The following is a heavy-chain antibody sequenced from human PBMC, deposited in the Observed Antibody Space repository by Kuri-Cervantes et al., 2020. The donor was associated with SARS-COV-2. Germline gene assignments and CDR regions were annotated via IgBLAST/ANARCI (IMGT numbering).Heavy chain of an antibody. CDR1: GFTFSEYY. J-gene: IGHJ5*01. Sequence: GGSLRLSCVASGFTFSEYYMSWIRQAPGKGLEWISYISRTGSPVYYARSVKGRFTISRDNAKNSVFLQMNSLRVEDTAVYYCARDVVVMPPHQAPRGWFDSWGQGTLVTVSS. CDR2: ISRTGSPV. D-gene: IGHD2-2*01. CDR3: ARDVVVMPPHQAPRGWFDS. V-gene: IGHV3-11*01.